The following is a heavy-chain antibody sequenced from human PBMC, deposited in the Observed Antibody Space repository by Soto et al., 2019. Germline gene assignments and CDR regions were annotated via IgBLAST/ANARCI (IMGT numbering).Heavy chain of an antibody. J-gene: IGHJ4*02. Sequence: GGSLRLSCAASGFTFSSYGMHWVRQAPGKGLEWVAVIWYDGSNKYYADSVKGRFTISRDNSKNTLYLQMNSLRAEDTAVYYCARDSYYDSSARPRFDYWGEGTLVTVSS. CDR2: IWYDGSNK. CDR1: GFTFSSYG. D-gene: IGHD3-22*01. V-gene: IGHV3-33*01. CDR3: ARDSYYDSSARPRFDY.